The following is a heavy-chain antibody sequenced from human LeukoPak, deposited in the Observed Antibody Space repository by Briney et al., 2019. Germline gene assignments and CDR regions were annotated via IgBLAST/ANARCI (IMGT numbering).Heavy chain of an antibody. V-gene: IGHV3-30*02. CDR2: IRYDGSNK. CDR3: AQLYDILTGYYYDAFDI. Sequence: GGSLRLSCAASGFTFSSYGMHWVRQAPGKGLEWVAFIRYDGSNKYYADSVKGRFTISRDNSKNTLYLQMNSLRAEDTAVYYCAQLYDILTGYYYDAFDIWGQGTMVTVSS. CDR1: GFTFSSYG. J-gene: IGHJ3*02. D-gene: IGHD3-9*01.